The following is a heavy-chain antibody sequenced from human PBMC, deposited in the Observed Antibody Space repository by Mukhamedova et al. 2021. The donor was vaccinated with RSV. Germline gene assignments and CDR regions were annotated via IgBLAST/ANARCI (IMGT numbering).Heavy chain of an antibody. CDR3: VRDAIVVGPGLICNWFDP. V-gene: IGHV3-33*01. CDR2: TWDDGSKT. J-gene: IGHJ5*02. Sequence: TWDDGSKTFYADSVEGRFTISRDSSKSTLYLQMNNLRAEDMAVYYCVRDAIVVGPGLICNWFDPWGQGTLVTVSS. D-gene: IGHD2-2*01.